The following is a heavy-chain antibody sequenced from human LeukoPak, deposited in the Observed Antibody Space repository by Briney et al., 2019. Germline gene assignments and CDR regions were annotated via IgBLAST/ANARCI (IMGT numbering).Heavy chain of an antibody. CDR2: IYPGDSDT. J-gene: IGHJ4*02. D-gene: IGHD2-15*01. CDR1: GYSFTSYW. CDR3: ARQDCSGGSCYSMDY. Sequence: GESLKISCKGPGYSFTSYWIGWVRQMPGEGLEWMGIIYPGDSDTRYSPSFQGQVTISADKSISTAYLQWSSLKASDTAMYYCARQDCSGGSCYSMDYWGQGTLVTVSS. V-gene: IGHV5-51*01.